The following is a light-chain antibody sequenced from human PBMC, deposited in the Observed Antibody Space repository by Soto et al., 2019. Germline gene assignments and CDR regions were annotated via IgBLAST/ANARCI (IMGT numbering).Light chain of an antibody. CDR1: QSISSW. J-gene: IGKJ1*01. Sequence: DIQMTQFPSTLFASVGDRVTITCRASQSISSWLAWYQQKPGKAPKLLIYKASSLESGVPSRFSGSGSGTEFTLTISSLQPDDFATYYCQQYNSYPWTFGQGTKVDIK. V-gene: IGKV1-5*03. CDR3: QQYNSYPWT. CDR2: KAS.